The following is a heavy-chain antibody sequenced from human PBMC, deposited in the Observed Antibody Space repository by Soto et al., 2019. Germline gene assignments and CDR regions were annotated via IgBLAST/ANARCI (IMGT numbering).Heavy chain of an antibody. CDR3: ATRGSSGPKDYAFDI. Sequence: ASVKVSCKVSGYTLTELSMHWVRQAPGKGLEWMGGFDPEDGETIYAQKFQGRVTMTEDTSTDTAYMELSSLRSEDTAVYYCATRGSSGPKDYAFDIWGQGTMVTVSS. D-gene: IGHD6-19*01. V-gene: IGHV1-24*01. J-gene: IGHJ3*02. CDR1: GYTLTELS. CDR2: FDPEDGET.